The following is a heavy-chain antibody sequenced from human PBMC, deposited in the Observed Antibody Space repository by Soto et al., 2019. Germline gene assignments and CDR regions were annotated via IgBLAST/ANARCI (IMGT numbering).Heavy chain of an antibody. Sequence: GGSLRLSCAASTFTFSSYWMHWGRQAPGQGLVWVSRINTGGTTTTYADSVKGRFTTSRDNAANTLYLQMNSLRAEDTAVYYCASVPTGKFGVWNYWGQGTLVTVSS. V-gene: IGHV3-74*01. J-gene: IGHJ4*02. CDR2: INTGGTTT. D-gene: IGHD2-21*01. CDR1: TFTFSSYW. CDR3: ASVPTGKFGVWNY.